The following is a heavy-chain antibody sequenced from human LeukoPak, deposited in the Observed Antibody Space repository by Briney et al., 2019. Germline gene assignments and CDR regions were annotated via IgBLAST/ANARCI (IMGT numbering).Heavy chain of an antibody. D-gene: IGHD3-16*01. CDR2: ISAYNGNT. CDR3: ARDLWGDNGGRYFDY. J-gene: IGHJ4*02. Sequence: ASVKVSCKASGYTFTSYGISWVRQAPGQGLEWMGWISAYNGNTNYAQKLQGRVTMTTDTSTSTAYMELRSLRSDDTAVYYCARDLWGDNGGRYFDYWGQGTLVTVSS. CDR1: GYTFTSYG. V-gene: IGHV1-18*01.